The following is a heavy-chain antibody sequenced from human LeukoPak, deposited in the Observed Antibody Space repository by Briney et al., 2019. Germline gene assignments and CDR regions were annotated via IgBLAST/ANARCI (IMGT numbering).Heavy chain of an antibody. CDR3: AKGRSEYSSSALFDY. CDR1: GFTFSSYT. CDR2: ILSDGGNK. D-gene: IGHD6-6*01. Sequence: GGSLRLSCAASGFTFSSYTMNWVRQAPGKGLEWVALILSDGGNKYYADSVRGRFTVSRDNSKNTLYLQMNSLRPEDTAIYYCAKGRSEYSSSALFDYWGQGTLVTVSS. V-gene: IGHV3-30-3*01. J-gene: IGHJ4*02.